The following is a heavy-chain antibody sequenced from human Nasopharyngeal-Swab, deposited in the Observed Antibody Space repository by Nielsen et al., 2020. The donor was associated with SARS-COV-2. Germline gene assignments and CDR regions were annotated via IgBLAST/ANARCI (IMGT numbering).Heavy chain of an antibody. CDR2: IYYSGST. D-gene: IGHD3-10*01. CDR3: ARERGRGGIWNYYYYYMDV. Sequence: RQAPGTGLEWIGSIYYSGSTYYNPSLKSRVSISVDTSKNQFSLKLSSVTAADTAVYYCARERGRGGIWNYYYYYMDVWGKGTTVTVSS. J-gene: IGHJ6*03. V-gene: IGHV4-39*07.